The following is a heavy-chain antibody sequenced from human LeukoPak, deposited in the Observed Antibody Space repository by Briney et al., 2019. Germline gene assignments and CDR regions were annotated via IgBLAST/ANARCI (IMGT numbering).Heavy chain of an antibody. CDR3: TSFCGGDCFSTASY. CDR2: IRSKTYGETT. D-gene: IGHD2-21*02. J-gene: IGHJ4*02. Sequence: GGSLRLSCTASGFTFGGFAMSWFRQAPGRGLEWVGFIRSKTYGETTEYAASVKGRFTISRDDSRSIAYLQMNSLKTEDTAVYFCTSFCGGDCFSTASYWGQGTLVTVSS. V-gene: IGHV3-49*03. CDR1: GFTFGGFA.